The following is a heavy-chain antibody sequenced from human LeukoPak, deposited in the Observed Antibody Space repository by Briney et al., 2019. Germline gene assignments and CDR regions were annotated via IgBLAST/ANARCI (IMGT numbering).Heavy chain of an antibody. D-gene: IGHD6-13*01. CDR2: IWYDGSNK. CDR3: ARSLAAGPLGFDY. V-gene: IGHV3-33*01. J-gene: IGHJ4*02. Sequence: GGSLRLSCAASGFTFSSYGMHWVRQAPGKGLEWVAFIWYDGSNKYYADSVKGRFTISRDNSKNTLYLQMNSLRAEDTAVYYCARSLAAGPLGFDYWGQGTLVTVSS. CDR1: GFTFSSYG.